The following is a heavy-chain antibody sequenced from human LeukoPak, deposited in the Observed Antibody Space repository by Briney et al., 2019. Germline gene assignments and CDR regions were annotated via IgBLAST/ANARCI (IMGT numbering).Heavy chain of an antibody. CDR1: GDSFSGYY. CDR2: INHSGST. D-gene: IGHD5-18*01. V-gene: IGHV4-34*01. J-gene: IGHJ4*02. Sequence: SETLSLTCAVYGDSFSGYYWSWIRQPPGKGLEWIGEINHSGSTNYNPSLKSRVTISVDTSKNQFSLKLSSVTAADTAVYYCATPRVDTAMAAFDYWGQGTLVTVSS. CDR3: ATPRVDTAMAAFDY.